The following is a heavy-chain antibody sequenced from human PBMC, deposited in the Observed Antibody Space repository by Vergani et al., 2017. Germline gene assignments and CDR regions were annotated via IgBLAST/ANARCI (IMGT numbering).Heavy chain of an antibody. CDR2: IYYSGST. J-gene: IGHJ5*02. CDR3: ARDSWEYCTNGVCYAGFDP. CDR1: GGSISSSSYY. Sequence: QLQLQESGPGLVKPSETLSLTCTVSGGSISSSSYYWGWIRQPPGKGLEWIGSIYYSGSTYYNPSLKSRVTISVDTSKNQFSLKLSSVTAADTAVYYCARDSWEYCTNGVCYAGFDPWGQGTLVTVSS. V-gene: IGHV4-39*07. D-gene: IGHD2-8*01.